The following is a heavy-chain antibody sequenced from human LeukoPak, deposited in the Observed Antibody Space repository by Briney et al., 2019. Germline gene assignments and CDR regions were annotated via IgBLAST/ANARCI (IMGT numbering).Heavy chain of an antibody. CDR1: GFTFGDYA. V-gene: IGHV3-49*04. J-gene: IGHJ4*02. D-gene: IGHD3-9*01. Sequence: GGSLRLSCTASGFTFGDYAMSWVRQAPGKGLEWVGFIRSKTYGATTEYAASVKGRFTISRDDSKSIAYLQINSLKTEDTAVYYCTRVLGWLPRFDYWGQGTLVTVSS. CDR3: TRVLGWLPRFDY. CDR2: IRSKTYGATT.